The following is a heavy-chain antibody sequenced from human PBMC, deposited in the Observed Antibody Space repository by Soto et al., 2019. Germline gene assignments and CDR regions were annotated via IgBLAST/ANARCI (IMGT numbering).Heavy chain of an antibody. CDR1: GFTFSSYA. CDR2: ISSNGGST. D-gene: IGHD3-9*01. Sequence: GGSLRLSCAASGFTFSSYAMHWVRQAPGKGLEYVSAISSNGGSTYYANSVKGRFTISRDNSKNTLYLQMGSLRAEDMAVYYCARDRLRYFDWPPRGALFDYWGQGTLVTVSS. V-gene: IGHV3-64*01. J-gene: IGHJ4*02. CDR3: ARDRLRYFDWPPRGALFDY.